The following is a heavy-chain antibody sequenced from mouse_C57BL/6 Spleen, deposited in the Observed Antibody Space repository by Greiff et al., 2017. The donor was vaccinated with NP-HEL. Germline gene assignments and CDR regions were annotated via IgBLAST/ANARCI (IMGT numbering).Heavy chain of an antibody. CDR2: ISYSGST. V-gene: IGHV3-8*01. D-gene: IGHD2-3*01. CDR3: ARYPDGYYGYFDV. J-gene: IGHJ1*03. CDR1: GYSITSDY. Sequence: EVKLMESGPGLAKPSQTLSLTCSVTGYSITSDYWNWIRKFPGNKLEYMGYISYSGSTYYNPSLKSRISITRDTSKNQYYLQLNSVTTEDTATYYCARYPDGYYGYFDVWGTGTTVTVAS.